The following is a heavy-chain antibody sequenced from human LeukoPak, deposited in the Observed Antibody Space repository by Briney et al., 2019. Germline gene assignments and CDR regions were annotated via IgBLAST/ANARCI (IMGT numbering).Heavy chain of an antibody. CDR1: GFTFSSYW. V-gene: IGHV3-74*01. J-gene: IGHJ1*01. Sequence: QAGGSLRLSCAASGFTFSSYWMHWVRQAPGKGLVWVSRINSDGSSTSYADSVKGRFTISRDNAKNTLYLQMNSLRAEDTAVYYCARAGGKVAWLEYFQHWGQGTLVTVSS. CDR2: INSDGSST. D-gene: IGHD5-12*01. CDR3: ARAGGKVAWLEYFQH.